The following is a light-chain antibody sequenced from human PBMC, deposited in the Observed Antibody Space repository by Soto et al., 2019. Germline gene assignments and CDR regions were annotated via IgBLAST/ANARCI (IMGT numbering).Light chain of an antibody. V-gene: IGKV1-5*03. CDR1: QSISSW. CDR3: QRYSDCPYT. J-gene: IGKJ2*01. Sequence: DIQMTQSPSTLSASVGDRVTITCRASQSISSWLAWYQQKPGKAPKLLIYMASTLEGGVPARFSGSESGTAFTLTTNRLQPDESCTYYYQRYSDCPYTFGQETKLEIK. CDR2: MAS.